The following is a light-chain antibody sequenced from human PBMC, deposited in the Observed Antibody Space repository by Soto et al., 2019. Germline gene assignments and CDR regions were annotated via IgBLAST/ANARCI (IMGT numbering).Light chain of an antibody. Sequence: EIVLTQSPATLSLSPGERATLSCRASQSVSSYLAWYQRKPGQAPRLLIYDASNRATGIPARFSGSGSGTDFTLTISSLEPEDFAVYYCQQRRNWPLITFGQGTRLEIK. V-gene: IGKV3-11*01. CDR2: DAS. CDR1: QSVSSY. J-gene: IGKJ5*01. CDR3: QQRRNWPLIT.